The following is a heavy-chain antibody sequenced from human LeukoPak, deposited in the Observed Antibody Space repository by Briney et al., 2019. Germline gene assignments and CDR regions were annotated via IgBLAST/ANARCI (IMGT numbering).Heavy chain of an antibody. CDR3: ARDGGEDGYNYFSRNDAFDI. J-gene: IGHJ3*02. D-gene: IGHD5-24*01. CDR1: GGSISSGSYY. V-gene: IGHV4-61*02. Sequence: SQTLSLTCTVSGGSISSGSYYWSWIRQPAGKGLEWIGRLYPSGGTNYNASLKSRVTISEDTSKNQFSLKLSSVTAADAAVYYCARDGGEDGYNYFSRNDAFDIWGQGTMVTVSS. CDR2: LYPSGGT.